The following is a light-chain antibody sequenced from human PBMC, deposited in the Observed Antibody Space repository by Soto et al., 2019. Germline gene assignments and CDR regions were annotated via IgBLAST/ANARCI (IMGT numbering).Light chain of an antibody. V-gene: IGKV3-20*01. J-gene: IGKJ3*01. CDR2: AAS. CDR3: QHYGTSPFT. CDR1: QSVSSN. Sequence: EIVLTQSPATLSLSPGEIATLSFRASQSVSSNLAWYQQKPGQAPRLLIYAASSRATGVPDRFSGSGSGTDFTLTITRLEPEDFAVYYCQHYGTSPFTFGPGTKVDIK.